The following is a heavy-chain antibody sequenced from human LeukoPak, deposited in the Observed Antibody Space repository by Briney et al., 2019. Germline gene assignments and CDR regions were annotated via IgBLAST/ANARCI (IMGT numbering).Heavy chain of an antibody. Sequence: ASMKVSCKASGYIFTDYYINWVRQAPGQGLEWMAWIHSNSGGTSFAQKFQGRVTMTRDTSINTAYMDLSSLRSDDTAVYYCARVKVGARDSGMDVWGQGTTVTVSS. CDR1: GYIFTDYY. CDR2: IHSNSGGT. V-gene: IGHV1-2*02. CDR3: ARVKVGARDSGMDV. J-gene: IGHJ6*02. D-gene: IGHD1-26*01.